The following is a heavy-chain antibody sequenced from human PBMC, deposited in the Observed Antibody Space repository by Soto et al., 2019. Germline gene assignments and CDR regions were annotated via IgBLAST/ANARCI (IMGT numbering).Heavy chain of an antibody. CDR3: PKHPRGNWFDA. CDR2: IKSKTDGGTT. Sequence: EVQLVESGGGLVKPGGSLRLSCAASGFSFSNVWMNWVRQAPGKGLEWVGRIKSKTDGGTTEYTAPVEGRFTISRDDSKNTLYLEMNSLKTEDTAVYFCPKHPRGNWFDAWGQGTLVTVDS. J-gene: IGHJ5*02. V-gene: IGHV3-15*07. CDR1: GFSFSNVW.